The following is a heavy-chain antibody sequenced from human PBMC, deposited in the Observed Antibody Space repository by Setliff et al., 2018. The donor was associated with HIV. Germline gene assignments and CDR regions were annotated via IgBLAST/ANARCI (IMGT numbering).Heavy chain of an antibody. Sequence: PSETLSLTCTASGGSISSYYWSWIRQPPGKGLEWIGYIYYSGSTNYNPSLKSRVTISVDTSKNQFSLKLSSVTAADTAVYYCARAAYGSSWYVGTKDYYYYYMDVWGKGTTVTVS. CDR3: ARAAYGSSWYVGTKDYYYYYMDV. CDR2: IYYSGST. V-gene: IGHV4-59*01. CDR1: GGSISSYY. J-gene: IGHJ6*03. D-gene: IGHD6-13*01.